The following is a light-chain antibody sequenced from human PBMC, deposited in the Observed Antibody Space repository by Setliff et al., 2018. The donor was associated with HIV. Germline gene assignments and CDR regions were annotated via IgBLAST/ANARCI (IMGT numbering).Light chain of an antibody. V-gene: IGLV2-14*03. CDR3: SSYTRSSTFYV. J-gene: IGLJ1*01. CDR1: SNDIGSYNY. CDR2: DVF. Sequence: QSALTQPASVSGSPGQSITISCNGSSNDIGSYNYVSWYQQRAGKAPKLLIYDVFKRPSGVSSRFYGSKSDNTASLTISGLQVEDEAEYFCSSYTRSSTFYVFGSGTKVTVL.